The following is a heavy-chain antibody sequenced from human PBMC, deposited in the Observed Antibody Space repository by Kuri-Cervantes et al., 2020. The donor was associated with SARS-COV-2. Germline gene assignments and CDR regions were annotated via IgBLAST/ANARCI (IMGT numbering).Heavy chain of an antibody. CDR3: ARDRVGVHDC. CDR2: ISYDGNTT. V-gene: IGHV3-30-3*01. J-gene: IGHJ4*02. CDR1: GFILSSYA. D-gene: IGHD2-21*01. Sequence: GESLKISCAASGFILSSYAIHWVRQAPGKGLEWVAFISYDGNTTYYADSVKGRFTISRDNSRNSLFLQMNSLRTEDTAIYYCARDRVGVHDCWGQGTLVTVSS.